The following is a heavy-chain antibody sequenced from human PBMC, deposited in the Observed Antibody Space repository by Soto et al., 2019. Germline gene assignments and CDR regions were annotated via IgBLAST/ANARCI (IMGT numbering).Heavy chain of an antibody. V-gene: IGHV1-69*01. CDR3: AKYRSRWLQSPDAFDI. CDR2: IIPIFGTA. CDR1: GGTFSSYA. D-gene: IGHD5-12*01. J-gene: IGHJ3*02. Sequence: QVQLVQSGAEVKKPGSSVKVSCKASGGTFSSYAISWVRQAPGQGLEWMGGIIPIFGTANYAQKFQGRVTITADESTSTAYMEVSSLRSEDTAVYYCAKYRSRWLQSPDAFDIWGQGTMVTVSS.